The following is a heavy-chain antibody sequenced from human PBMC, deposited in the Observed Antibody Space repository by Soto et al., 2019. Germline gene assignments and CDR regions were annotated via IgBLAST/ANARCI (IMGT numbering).Heavy chain of an antibody. CDR3: AKGRKSYDSPVGYFDY. J-gene: IGHJ4*02. D-gene: IGHD3-22*01. CDR1: GFTFSSFG. CDR2: IWYDASKK. Sequence: GGSLRLSCAASGFTFSSFGIHWVRQAPGKGLEWVAVIWYDASKKYYADSVKGRFTISRDNSKNTLYLQMHSLRAEDTAVYYCAKGRKSYDSPVGYFDYWGQGTLVTVSS. V-gene: IGHV3-33*06.